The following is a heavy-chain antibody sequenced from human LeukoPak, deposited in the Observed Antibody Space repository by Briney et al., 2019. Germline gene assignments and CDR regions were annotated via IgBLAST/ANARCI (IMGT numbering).Heavy chain of an antibody. Sequence: GSLRLSCAASGFTFSSYTMHWVRQAPGKGLEWVAVISYDGSNKYYADSVKGRFTISRDNSKNTLYLQMNSLRAEDTALYYCATQKLWEGWEPRGYAFDIWGQGTRVTVFS. J-gene: IGHJ3*02. D-gene: IGHD1-26*01. CDR1: GFTFSSYT. V-gene: IGHV3-30-3*01. CDR2: ISYDGSNK. CDR3: ATQKLWEGWEPRGYAFDI.